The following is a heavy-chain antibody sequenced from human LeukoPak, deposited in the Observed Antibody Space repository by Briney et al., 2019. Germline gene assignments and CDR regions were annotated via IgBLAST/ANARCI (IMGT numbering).Heavy chain of an antibody. CDR3: ASLIVVVPAAISFAFDI. CDR2: IYYSGST. J-gene: IGHJ3*02. CDR1: GGSISSSSYY. V-gene: IGHV4-39*01. D-gene: IGHD2-2*01. Sequence: PSETLSLTCTVSGGSISSSSYYWGWIRQPPGTGLEWIGSIYYSGSTYYNPSLKSRVTISVDTSKNQFSLKLSSVTAADTAVYYCASLIVVVPAAISFAFDIWGQGTMVTVSS.